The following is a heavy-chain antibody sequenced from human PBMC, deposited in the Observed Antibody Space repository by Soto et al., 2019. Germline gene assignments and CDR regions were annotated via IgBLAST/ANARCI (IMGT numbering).Heavy chain of an antibody. Sequence: SETLSLTCTVSGGSILSYYLSWIRQPPGKELECIGYIYYSGSTTYNPSLKSRVTISVDTSKNQFSLKLTSVTAADTAVYYCARDKITGLFDYWGQGTLVTVS. CDR1: GGSILSYY. CDR3: ARDKITGLFDY. J-gene: IGHJ4*02. CDR2: IYYSGST. D-gene: IGHD2-8*02. V-gene: IGHV4-59*01.